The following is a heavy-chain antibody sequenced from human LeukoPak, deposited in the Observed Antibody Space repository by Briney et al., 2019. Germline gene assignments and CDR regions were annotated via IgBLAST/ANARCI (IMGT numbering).Heavy chain of an antibody. V-gene: IGHV1-2*02. CDR1: GYTFTGYY. J-gene: IGHJ4*02. D-gene: IGHD3-10*01. CDR2: INPNSGGT. Sequence: ASVKVSCKASGYTFTGYYMHWVRQAPGQGLEWMGWINPNSGGTNYAQKFQGRATMTRDTSISTAYMELSRLRSDDTAVYYCARVISRGYYADDWGQGTLVTVSS. CDR3: ARVISRGYYADD.